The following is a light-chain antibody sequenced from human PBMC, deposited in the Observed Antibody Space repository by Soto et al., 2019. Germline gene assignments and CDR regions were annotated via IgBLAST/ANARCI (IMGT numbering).Light chain of an antibody. J-gene: IGKJ1*01. Sequence: EIVLTQSPGTLSLSPGERATLSCRASQSVGSNSLAWFQQKFGQAPRLLIYDASDRATGIPDRFSGSGSGTEFTLTLIRLEPEDFAVYFCQQYGTSPTWTFGQGTKVEIK. CDR2: DAS. V-gene: IGKV3-20*01. CDR3: QQYGTSPTWT. CDR1: QSVGSNS.